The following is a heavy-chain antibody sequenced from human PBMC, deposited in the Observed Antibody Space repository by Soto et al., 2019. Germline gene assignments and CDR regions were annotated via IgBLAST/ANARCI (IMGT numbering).Heavy chain of an antibody. J-gene: IGHJ6*02. CDR1: DGSIIVYY. CDR2: IYYSGST. V-gene: IGHV4-59*01. CDR3: ARAGSCGGDCYVNYYYGMDV. D-gene: IGHD2-21*02. Sequence: SEPLCLTCTVSDGSIIVYYWSWIGQPPGKGLEWIGYIYYSGSTNYNPSLKSRVTISVDTSENQFSLKLSSVTAADTAVYYCARAGSCGGDCYVNYYYGMDVWGQGTTVTV.